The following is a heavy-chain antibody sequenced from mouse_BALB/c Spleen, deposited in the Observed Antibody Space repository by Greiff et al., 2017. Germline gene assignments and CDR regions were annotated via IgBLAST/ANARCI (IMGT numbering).Heavy chain of an antibody. J-gene: IGHJ3*01. CDR3: ARYYGSSYGIAY. D-gene: IGHD1-1*01. Sequence: EVQVVESGGGLVKPGGSLKLSCAASGFTFSSYAMSWVRQSPEKRLEWVAEISSGGSYTYYPDTVTGRFTISRDNAKNTLYLEMSSLRSEDTAMYYCARYYGSSYGIAYWGQGTLVTVSA. V-gene: IGHV5-9-4*01. CDR1: GFTFSSYA. CDR2: ISSGGSYT.